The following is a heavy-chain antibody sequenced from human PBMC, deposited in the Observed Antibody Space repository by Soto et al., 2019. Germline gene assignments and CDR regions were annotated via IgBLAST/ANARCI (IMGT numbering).Heavy chain of an antibody. CDR1: GFTFSSYA. CDR3: AIGGRYCRGGSCYAGFDP. Sequence: EVQLLESGGRLVQPGGSLSLSCAASGFTFSSYAMSWVRQAPGQGLEWVSAISGSGGSTYYADSVKGRFTISRDNSKHTLYLQMNSLRAEDAAVYYCAIGGRYCRGGSCYAGFDPWCQGTLVTVSS. J-gene: IGHJ5*02. CDR2: ISGSGGST. D-gene: IGHD2-15*01. V-gene: IGHV3-23*01.